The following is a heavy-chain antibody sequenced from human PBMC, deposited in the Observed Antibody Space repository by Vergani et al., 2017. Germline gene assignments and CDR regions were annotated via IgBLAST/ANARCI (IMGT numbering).Heavy chain of an antibody. J-gene: IGHJ3*02. CDR1: GGTFSSYA. V-gene: IGHV1-69*04. D-gene: IGHD3-3*01. Sequence: QVQLVQSGAEVKKPGSSVKVSCKASGGTFSSYAISWVRQAPGQGLEWMGRIIPILGIANYAQKFQGRVTITADKSPSTAYMELSSLRSEDTAVYYCARCITIFGVVIPNDAFDIWGQGTMVTVSS. CDR3: ARCITIFGVVIPNDAFDI. CDR2: IIPILGIA.